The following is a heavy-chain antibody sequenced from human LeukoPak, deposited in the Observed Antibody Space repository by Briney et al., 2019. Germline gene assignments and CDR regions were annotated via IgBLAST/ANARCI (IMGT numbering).Heavy chain of an antibody. D-gene: IGHD6-19*01. CDR2: INTNTGNP. V-gene: IGHV7-4-1*02. J-gene: IGHJ5*02. Sequence: ASVKVSCKASGYTFTSYAMNWVRQAPGQGLEWMGWINTNTGNPTYAQGFTGRFVFSLDTSVSTAYLQISSLKAEDTAVYYCARARGIAVAGTTPIQQATPWFDPWGQGTLVTVSS. CDR1: GYTFTSYA. CDR3: ARARGIAVAGTTPIQQATPWFDP.